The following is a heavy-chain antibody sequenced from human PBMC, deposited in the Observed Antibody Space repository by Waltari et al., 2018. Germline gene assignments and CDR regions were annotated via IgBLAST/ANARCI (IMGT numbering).Heavy chain of an antibody. Sequence: EVQLVESGGGLVQPGGSLRLSCAASGFTFSSYAMSWVRQAPGKGLEWVSAISGSGGSTDYADSVKGRFTISRDNSKNTLYLQMNSLRAEDTAVYYCAKDTPEHCSSTSCYDYWGQGTLVTVSS. J-gene: IGHJ4*02. D-gene: IGHD2-2*01. CDR2: ISGSGGST. CDR1: GFTFSSYA. CDR3: AKDTPEHCSSTSCYDY. V-gene: IGHV3-23*04.